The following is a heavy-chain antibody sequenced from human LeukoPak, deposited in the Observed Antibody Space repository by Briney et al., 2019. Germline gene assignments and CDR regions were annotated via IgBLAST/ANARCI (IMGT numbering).Heavy chain of an antibody. D-gene: IGHD6-19*01. CDR2: INPNSGDT. J-gene: IGHJ4*02. Sequence: ASVKVSCMASGYTFTGYYIHWVRQAPGQGLEWMGCINPNSGDTNYAQTFQGRVTMTRETSITTAYMELSRLTSDDTAVYYGARSRLIPVAATISGYLDYWGQGTLVTVSS. CDR3: ARSRLIPVAATISGYLDY. V-gene: IGHV1-2*02. CDR1: GYTFTGYY.